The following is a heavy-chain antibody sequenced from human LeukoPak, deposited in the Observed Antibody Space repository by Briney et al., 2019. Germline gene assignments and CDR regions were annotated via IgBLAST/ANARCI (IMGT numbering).Heavy chain of an antibody. V-gene: IGHV3-73*01. CDR1: GFTFSGSA. CDR2: IRSKANSYAT. CDR3: SRLNDRNAFDI. Sequence: TGGSLRLSCAASGFTFSGSAMHWVRQASGKGLEWVGRIRSKANSYATAYAASVKGRFTISRDDSNNTAYLQMDSLKTEDTAAYYCSRLNDRNAFDIWGQGTMATVSS. J-gene: IGHJ3*02.